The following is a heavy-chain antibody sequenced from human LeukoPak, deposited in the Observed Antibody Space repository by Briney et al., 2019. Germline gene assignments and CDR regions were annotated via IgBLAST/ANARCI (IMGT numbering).Heavy chain of an antibody. CDR1: GFNFDDYT. D-gene: IGHD6-13*01. CDR3: AKDLGKVIAAAGTSGFDS. CDR2: INWDGGST. J-gene: IGHJ4*01. Sequence: PGGSLRLSCAASGFNFDDYTMHWVRQIPGKSLEWVSLINWDGGSTFYADSVKGRFTISRDTRKNFLYLQMISLRTEDTALYYCAKDLGKVIAAAGTSGFDSWGHGTLVTVSS. V-gene: IGHV3-43*01.